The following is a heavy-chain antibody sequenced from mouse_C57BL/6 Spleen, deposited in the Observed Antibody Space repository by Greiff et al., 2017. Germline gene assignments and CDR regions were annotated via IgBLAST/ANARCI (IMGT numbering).Heavy chain of an antibody. CDR1: GYTFTSYW. V-gene: IGHV1-72*01. Sequence: QVQLKQPGAELVQPGASVKLSCKASGYTFTSYWMHWVKQRPGRGLEWIGRIDPNSGGTKYNEKFKSKATLTVDKPSSTAYMQLSSLTSEDSAVYYCARGSFYYDYDRGFDYWGQGTTLTVSS. CDR3: ARGSFYYDYDRGFDY. D-gene: IGHD2-4*01. J-gene: IGHJ2*01. CDR2: IDPNSGGT.